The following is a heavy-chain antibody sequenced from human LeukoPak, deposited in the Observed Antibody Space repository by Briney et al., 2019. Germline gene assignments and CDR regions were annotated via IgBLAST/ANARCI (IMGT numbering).Heavy chain of an antibody. Sequence: GGSLRLSCAASGFTFSSYGMHWVRQAPGKGLEWVAVISYDGSNKYYADSVKGRFTISRDNSKNTLYLQMNSLRAEDTAVYYCAKESFLYGRTGGDFDYWGQGTLVTVSS. CDR1: GFTFSSYG. CDR3: AKESFLYGRTGGDFDY. D-gene: IGHD4-17*01. J-gene: IGHJ4*02. V-gene: IGHV3-30*18. CDR2: ISYDGSNK.